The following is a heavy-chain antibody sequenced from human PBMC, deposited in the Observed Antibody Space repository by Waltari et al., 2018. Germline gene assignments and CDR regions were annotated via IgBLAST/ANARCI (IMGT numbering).Heavy chain of an antibody. CDR3: ARAARDGYNKIKGEAFDI. D-gene: IGHD5-12*01. Sequence: QVQLQESGPGLVKPSETLSLPGTASRGRISSYYWSWIRQPPRKGLEWIGYIYYSGSTNYNPSLKSRVTISVDTSKNQFSLKLSSVTAADTAVYYCARAARDGYNKIKGEAFDIWGQGTMVTVSS. V-gene: IGHV4-59*01. J-gene: IGHJ3*02. CDR2: IYYSGST. CDR1: RGRISSYY.